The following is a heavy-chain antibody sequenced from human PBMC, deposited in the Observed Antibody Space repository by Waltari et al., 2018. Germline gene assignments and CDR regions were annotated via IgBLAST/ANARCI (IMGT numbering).Heavy chain of an antibody. J-gene: IGHJ4*02. CDR1: GFTFSSYG. V-gene: IGHV3-30*03. CDR3: EATPYFVTIFGPGRNY. Sequence: QVQLVESGGGVVQPGRSLRLSCAASGFTFSSYGMHWVRQAPGKGLEWVAVISYDGSNKYYADSVKGRFTISRDNSKNTLYLQMNSLRAEDTAVYYCEATPYFVTIFGPGRNYWGQGTLVTVSS. D-gene: IGHD3-3*01. CDR2: ISYDGSNK.